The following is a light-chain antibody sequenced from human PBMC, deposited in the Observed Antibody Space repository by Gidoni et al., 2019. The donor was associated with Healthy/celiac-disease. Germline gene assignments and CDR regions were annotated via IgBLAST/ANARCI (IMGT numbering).Light chain of an antibody. CDR1: SSDVGGYNY. Sequence: QSALTQPPSASGSPGQSVTISCTGTSSDVGGYNYVAWYQQHPGKAPKLMMYEVSKRPSGVPDRFSGSKSGNTASLTVSGLQAEDEADYYCSSYAGSNNSPVVFGGGTKL. CDR2: EVS. J-gene: IGLJ2*01. CDR3: SSYAGSNNSPVV. V-gene: IGLV2-8*01.